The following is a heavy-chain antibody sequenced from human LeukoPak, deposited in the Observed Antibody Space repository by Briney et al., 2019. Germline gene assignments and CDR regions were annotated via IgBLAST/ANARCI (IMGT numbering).Heavy chain of an antibody. CDR1: GFTFSSYS. V-gene: IGHV3-33*08. CDR3: ARGNYYYYYAMDV. J-gene: IGHJ6*02. CDR2: LWYDGSNK. Sequence: GGSLRLSCAASGFTFSSYSMNWVRQAPGKGLEWVAALWYDGSNKYYADSVKGRFSISRDNSKNTLYLQMNSLRAEDTAVYYCARGNYYYYYAMDVWGQGTTVTVSS.